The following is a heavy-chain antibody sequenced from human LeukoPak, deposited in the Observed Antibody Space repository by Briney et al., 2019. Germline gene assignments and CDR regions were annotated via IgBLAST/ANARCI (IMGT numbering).Heavy chain of an antibody. CDR2: INHSGST. D-gene: IGHD1-1*01. CDR1: GGSFSGYY. Sequence: PSETLSLTCAVYGGSFSGYYWSWIRQPPGKGLEWIGEINHSGSTNYNPSLKSRVTISVDTSKNQFSLQLNSMTPEDTAVYYCAREGSEGYLFDYWGQGTLVTVSS. V-gene: IGHV4-34*01. CDR3: AREGSEGYLFDY. J-gene: IGHJ4*02.